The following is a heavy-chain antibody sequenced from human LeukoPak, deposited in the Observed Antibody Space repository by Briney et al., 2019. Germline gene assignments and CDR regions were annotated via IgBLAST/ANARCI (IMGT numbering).Heavy chain of an antibody. J-gene: IGHJ4*02. CDR2: ISNSGGTI. CDR1: GFTFSSYD. V-gene: IGHV3-48*03. Sequence: QPGGSLRLSCAASGFTFSSYDMNWVRQAPGKGLEWLSYISNSGGTIYYADSLKGRVTISRDNAKNSLYLQMNSLRAEDTAIYYCARTPPYDFWSGAIFDYWGQGTQVTVSS. CDR3: ARTPPYDFWSGAIFDY. D-gene: IGHD3-3*01.